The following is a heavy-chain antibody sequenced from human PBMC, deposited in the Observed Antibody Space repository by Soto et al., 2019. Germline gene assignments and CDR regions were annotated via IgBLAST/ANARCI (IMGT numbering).Heavy chain of an antibody. Sequence: QVLLVESGGGVAQPGRSLRLSCAASGFDFRNYAMHWARQSPGKGPEWVAITSDDGDIQYYADSVKGRFTISRNNSKNTLYLQMTSLRSEDAAVYFCARAVDAAMDPLDYWGQGTLVTVSS. CDR1: GFDFRNYA. CDR3: ARAVDAAMDPLDY. CDR2: TSDDGDIQ. J-gene: IGHJ4*02. D-gene: IGHD5-18*01. V-gene: IGHV3-30-3*01.